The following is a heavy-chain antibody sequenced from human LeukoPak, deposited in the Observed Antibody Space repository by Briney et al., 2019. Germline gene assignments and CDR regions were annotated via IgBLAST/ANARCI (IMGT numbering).Heavy chain of an antibody. CDR2: ISSSSSYI. D-gene: IGHD3-10*01. J-gene: IGHJ5*02. Sequence: GGSLRLSCAASGFTFSSYSMNRVRQAPGKGLEWVSSISSSSSYIYYADSVKGRFTISRDNAKNSLYLQMNSLRAEDTAVYYCALLWFGELLPWGQGTLVTVSS. V-gene: IGHV3-21*01. CDR1: GFTFSSYS. CDR3: ALLWFGELLP.